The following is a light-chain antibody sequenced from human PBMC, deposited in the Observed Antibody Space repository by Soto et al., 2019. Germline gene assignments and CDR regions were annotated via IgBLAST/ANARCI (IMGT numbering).Light chain of an antibody. CDR2: DVY. Sequence: QSALTQPRSVSGSPGQSVTISCTGTSSDVGGYNYVSWYQQHPGKAPKVIIYDVYKRPSGVPDRFSGSRSGNTASLTISGLQAEDEADYYCCSYAGSYTYIFGGGTKLTVL. J-gene: IGLJ2*01. CDR3: CSYAGSYTYI. CDR1: SSDVGGYNY. V-gene: IGLV2-11*01.